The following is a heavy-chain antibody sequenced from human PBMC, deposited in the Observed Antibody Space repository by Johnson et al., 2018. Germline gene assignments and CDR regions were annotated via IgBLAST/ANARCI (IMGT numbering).Heavy chain of an antibody. CDR1: GFTFSRDW. J-gene: IGHJ3*02. CDR2: IKQDGSDK. CDR3: ARYSSTYDAFDI. D-gene: IGHD2-2*01. Sequence: VQLVQSGGGLVQPGGSLRLSCAASGFTFSRDWMNWVRQAPGKGLEWVASIKQDGSDKYYVDSVKGRFTISRDNAKNTLYLQMNSLRAEDTAVYYCARYSSTYDAFDIWGQGTMVTVSS. V-gene: IGHV3-7*01.